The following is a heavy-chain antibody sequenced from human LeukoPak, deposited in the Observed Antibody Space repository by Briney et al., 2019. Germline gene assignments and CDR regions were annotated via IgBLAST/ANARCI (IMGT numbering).Heavy chain of an antibody. V-gene: IGHV4-59*01. CDR1: GGSISSYY. CDR3: ASGLVGAVFDY. CDR2: IYYSGST. Sequence: SETLSLTCTVSGGSISSYYWSWIRQPPGKGLEWIGYIYYSGSTNHNPSLKSRVTISVDTSKNQFSLKLSSVTAADTAVYYCASGLVGAVFDYWGQGTLVTVSS. D-gene: IGHD6-19*01. J-gene: IGHJ4*02.